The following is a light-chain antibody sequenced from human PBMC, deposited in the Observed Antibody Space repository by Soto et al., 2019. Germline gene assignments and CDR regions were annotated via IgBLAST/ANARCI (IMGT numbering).Light chain of an antibody. CDR3: QQRSNWPLT. Sequence: EIVLTQSPGTLSLSPGERATLSCRASQSVSSSYLAWYQHKPGQAPRLLIYGASSRATGIPDRFSGSGSGTDFTLTISRLEPEDFAVYYCQQRSNWPLTFGQGTRLEIK. V-gene: IGKV3D-20*02. J-gene: IGKJ5*01. CDR2: GAS. CDR1: QSVSSSY.